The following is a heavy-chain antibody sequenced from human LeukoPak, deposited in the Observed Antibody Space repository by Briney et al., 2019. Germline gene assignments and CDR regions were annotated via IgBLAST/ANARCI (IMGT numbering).Heavy chain of an antibody. CDR2: ISAYNGNT. CDR1: GYTFTSYG. J-gene: IGHJ4*02. V-gene: IGHV1-18*01. Sequence: ASVKVSCKASGYTFTSYGISWVRQAPGQGLEWMGWISAYNGNTNYAQKFQGRVTMTRNTSISTAYMELSSLRSEDTAVYYCARGQPWVTMVRGASPDDYWGQGTLVTVSS. CDR3: ARGQPWVTMVRGASPDDY. D-gene: IGHD3-10*01.